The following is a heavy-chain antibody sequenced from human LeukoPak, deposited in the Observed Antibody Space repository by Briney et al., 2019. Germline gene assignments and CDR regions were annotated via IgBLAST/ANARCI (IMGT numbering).Heavy chain of an antibody. D-gene: IGHD5-18*01. CDR1: GFTFSSYS. V-gene: IGHV3-21*01. CDR3: ARDQADTAMVPPYFDY. J-gene: IGHJ4*02. CDR2: ISSSSSYI. Sequence: GVSLRLSCAASGFTFSSYSMNWVRQAPGKGLEWVSSISSSSSYIYYADSVKGRFTISRDNAKNSLYLQMNSLRAEDTAVYYCARDQADTAMVPPYFDYWGQGTLVTVSS.